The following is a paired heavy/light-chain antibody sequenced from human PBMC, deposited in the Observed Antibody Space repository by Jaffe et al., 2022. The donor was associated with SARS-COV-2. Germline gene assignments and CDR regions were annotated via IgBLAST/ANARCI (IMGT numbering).Light chain of an antibody. CDR3: QQSYTTLYT. CDR2: AAS. Sequence: DIQMTQSPSSLSASVGDRVSITCRASQSISRFLNWYQQRPGKAPKLLMFAASSLQSGVPSRFSGRGSGTEFTLTISNLQPEDVATYFCQQSYTTLYTFGQGTKLEVK. V-gene: IGKV1-39*01. CDR1: QSISRF. J-gene: IGKJ2*01.
Heavy chain of an antibody. CDR2: ISTNTENP. J-gene: IGHJ6*03. V-gene: IGHV7-4-1*02. Sequence: QVHLVQSGSELKRPGASVRISCKASGHTFSNYTLNWVRQAPGQGLDFMGWISTNTENPTYAPGFTGRFIFSLDTSVNTAYLQITSLKADDTAVYFCARGAAAGTGYHYYYFMDVWGEGTTVTVSS. D-gene: IGHD6-13*01. CDR3: ARGAAAGTGYHYYYFMDV. CDR1: GHTFSNYT.